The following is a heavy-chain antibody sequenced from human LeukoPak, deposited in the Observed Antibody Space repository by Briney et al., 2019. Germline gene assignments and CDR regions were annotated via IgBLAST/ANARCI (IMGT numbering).Heavy chain of an antibody. CDR2: INPNSGGT. CDR3: ARDAGGHIVANWFDP. J-gene: IGHJ5*02. D-gene: IGHD2-15*01. Sequence: ASVKVSCKASGYTFTGYYMHWVRQAPGQGLEWMGWINPNSGGTNYAQKFQGRVTMTRDTSISTAYMELSRLRCGDTDVYVCARDAGGHIVANWFDPWNQGTLVTVPS. V-gene: IGHV1-2*02. CDR1: GYTFTGYY.